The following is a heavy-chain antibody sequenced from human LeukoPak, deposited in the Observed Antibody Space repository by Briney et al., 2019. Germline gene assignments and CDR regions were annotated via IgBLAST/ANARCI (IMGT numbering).Heavy chain of an antibody. J-gene: IGHJ3*02. V-gene: IGHV1-58*01. Sequence: SVKVSCKASGFTFITSAVQWVRQARGQRLEWIGWIVVGSGNTNYAQKFQERVTITRDMSTSTAYMELSSLRSEDTAVYYCAADRAPRSIYSYDVGYAFDIWGQGTMVTVSS. CDR3: AADRAPRSIYSYDVGYAFDI. CDR2: IVVGSGNT. CDR1: GFTFITSA. D-gene: IGHD5-18*01.